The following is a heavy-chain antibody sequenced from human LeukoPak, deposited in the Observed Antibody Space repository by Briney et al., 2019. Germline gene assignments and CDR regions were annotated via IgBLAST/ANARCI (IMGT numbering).Heavy chain of an antibody. D-gene: IGHD4-11*01. Sequence: KPSETLSLTCAVYGGSFSGYYWSWIRQPPGKGLEWIGYIYYSGSTYYNPSLKSRVTISVDTSKNQFSLKLSSVTAADTAVYYCARAINDYSNYEVLTDNWFDPWGQGTLVTVSS. CDR2: IYYSGST. V-gene: IGHV4-59*12. CDR1: GGSFSGYY. CDR3: ARAINDYSNYEVLTDNWFDP. J-gene: IGHJ5*02.